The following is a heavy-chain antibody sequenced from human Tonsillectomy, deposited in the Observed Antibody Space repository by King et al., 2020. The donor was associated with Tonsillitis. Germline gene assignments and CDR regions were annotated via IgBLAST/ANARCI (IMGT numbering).Heavy chain of an antibody. J-gene: IGHJ6*02. CDR3: ASMVVPAAMGYYGMDV. V-gene: IGHV4-31*03. Sequence: VQPQESGPGLVKPSQTLSLTCTVSGGSISSGGYYWSWIRQHPGKGLEWIGYIYYSGSTYYNPSLKSRVTISVDTSKNQFSLKLSSVTAADTAVYYCASMVVPAAMGYYGMDVWGQGTTVTVSS. D-gene: IGHD2-2*01. CDR1: GGSISSGGYY. CDR2: IYYSGST.